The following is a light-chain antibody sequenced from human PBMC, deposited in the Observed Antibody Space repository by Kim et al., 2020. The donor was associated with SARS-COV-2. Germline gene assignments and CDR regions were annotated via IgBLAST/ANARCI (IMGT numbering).Light chain of an antibody. CDR2: ARN. CDR1: SLRSYY. CDR3: QSRDSGGNVV. J-gene: IGLJ2*01. V-gene: IGLV3-19*01. Sequence: SSELTQDPAVSVALGQTVRITCRGDSLRSYYATWYQQKPRQAPVLVIYARNSRPSGVPDRFSGSTSGNTASLTISGAQAEDDADFYFQSRDSGGNVVFGGGTQLTVL.